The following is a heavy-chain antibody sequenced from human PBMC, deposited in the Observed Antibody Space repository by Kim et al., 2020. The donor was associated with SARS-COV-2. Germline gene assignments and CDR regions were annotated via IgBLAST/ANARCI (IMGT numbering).Heavy chain of an antibody. CDR1: GFTFSSYV. D-gene: IGHD3-10*01. CDR3: AKYPSLPLWSFTYYCDY. V-gene: IGHV3-23*01. Sequence: GGSLRLSCAASGFTFSSYVMNWVRQAPGKGLEWVSAISGRGDTTHYADFVKGRCTISRDNSRNTLYLRVDSLGVEDTAIYYCAKYPSLPLWSFTYYCDYWGRGTLVTVPS. J-gene: IGHJ4*02. CDR2: ISGRGDTT.